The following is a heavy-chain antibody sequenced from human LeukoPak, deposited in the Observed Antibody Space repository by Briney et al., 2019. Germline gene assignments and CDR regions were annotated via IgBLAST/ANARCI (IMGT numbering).Heavy chain of an antibody. J-gene: IGHJ4*02. Sequence: SETLSLTCSVSGDSISTYYWSWIRQSPEKGLEWIGYILYTGITHYNPSLKSRVTISIDTSKKQFSLNLSSVTAADTAVYYCATAGGRDYSGWEFDSWGQGTLVTVSS. CDR2: ILYTGIT. V-gene: IGHV4-59*01. D-gene: IGHD1-26*01. CDR3: ATAGGRDYSGWEFDS. CDR1: GDSISTYY.